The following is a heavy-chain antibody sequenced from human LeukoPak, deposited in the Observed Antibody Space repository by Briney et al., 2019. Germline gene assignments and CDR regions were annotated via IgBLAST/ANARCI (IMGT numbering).Heavy chain of an antibody. CDR2: INHSGST. CDR3: ARGMRFGELLPSEFFDY. J-gene: IGHJ4*02. CDR1: GGTFSGYY. D-gene: IGHD3-10*01. Sequence: SETLSLTCAAYGGTFSGYYWSWIRQPPGKGLEWIGEINHSGSTNYNPALKSRVTVSVDTSKNQFSLKLSSVTAADTAVYYCARGMRFGELLPSEFFDYWGQGTLVTVSS. V-gene: IGHV4-34*01.